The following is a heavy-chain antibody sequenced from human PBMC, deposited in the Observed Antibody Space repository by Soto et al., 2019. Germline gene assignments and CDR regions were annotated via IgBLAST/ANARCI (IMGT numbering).Heavy chain of an antibody. CDR2: ISYDGSNK. V-gene: IGHV3-30-3*01. CDR1: GFTFSSYA. CDR3: ARSTTMAGAFEI. D-gene: IGHD3-10*01. Sequence: GGSLRLSCAASGFTFSSYAMHWVRQAPGKGLEWVAVISYDGSNKYYADAVKGRFTISRDNSKNTLYLQMNSLRAEDTAVYYCARSTTMAGAFEIWGQGTMVTVSS. J-gene: IGHJ3*02.